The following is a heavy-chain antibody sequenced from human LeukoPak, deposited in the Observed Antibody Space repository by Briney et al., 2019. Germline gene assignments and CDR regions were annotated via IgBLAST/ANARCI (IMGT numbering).Heavy chain of an antibody. D-gene: IGHD3-10*01. CDR3: ASGDALDF. J-gene: IGHJ4*02. Sequence: GGSLRLSCAASRFTMRNYWMTWVRQAPGKGLEWVANIRQDGNEQYYMDSVRGRFTISRDNAKNSLYLQMDSLRAEDTAVYYRASGDALDFWGQGTLVTVSS. CDR1: RFTMRNYW. CDR2: IRQDGNEQ. V-gene: IGHV3-7*01.